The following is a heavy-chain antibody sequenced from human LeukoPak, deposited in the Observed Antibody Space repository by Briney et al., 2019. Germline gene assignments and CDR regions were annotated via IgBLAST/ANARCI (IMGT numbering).Heavy chain of an antibody. CDR2: IYTSGRT. J-gene: IGHJ4*02. D-gene: IGHD3-22*01. Sequence: SETLSLTCTVSGGSISSFYWSWIPQPAGKGLEWIGRIYTSGRTNFNPSLKSRLTMSIDTSKNQFSLKLYSVTAADTAMYYCASDSSGDYKYWGQGTLVTVSS. V-gene: IGHV4-4*07. CDR3: ASDSSGDYKY. CDR1: GGSISSFY.